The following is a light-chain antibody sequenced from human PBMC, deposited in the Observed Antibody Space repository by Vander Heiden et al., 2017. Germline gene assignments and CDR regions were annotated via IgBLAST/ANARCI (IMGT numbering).Light chain of an antibody. CDR3: QQSVSTPIFT. CDR2: AAS. J-gene: IGKJ3*01. Sequence: DIQMTQSPSSLSASVGDRVTITCRASQSISNFLNWYQHKPGKAPKLLIYAASSLQGGVPSRFSGSGSGTEFTLTISNLQPEDFATYSCQQSVSTPIFTFGPGTKVDIK. CDR1: QSISNF. V-gene: IGKV1-39*01.